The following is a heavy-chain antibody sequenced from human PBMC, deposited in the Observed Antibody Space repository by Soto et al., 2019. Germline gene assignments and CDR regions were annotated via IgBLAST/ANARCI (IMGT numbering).Heavy chain of an antibody. CDR3: AKENGYSSSWFEFDY. CDR1: GFTFSSYA. CDR2: ISGSGGST. V-gene: IGHV3-23*01. J-gene: IGHJ4*02. Sequence: EVQLLESGGGLVQPGGSLRLSCAASGFTFSSYAMSWVRQAPGKGLEWVSAISGSGGSTYYADSVKGRFTISRDNSKXTLYLQMXSXXXEDTAVYYCAKENGYSSSWFEFDYWGQGTLVTVSS. D-gene: IGHD6-13*01.